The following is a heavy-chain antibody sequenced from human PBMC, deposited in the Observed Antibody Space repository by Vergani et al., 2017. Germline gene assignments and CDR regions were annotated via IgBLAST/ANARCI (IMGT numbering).Heavy chain of an antibody. CDR1: GYTFTSYG. V-gene: IGHV1-18*01. J-gene: IGHJ5*02. Sequence: QVQLVQSGAEVKKPGASVEVSCKASGYTFTSYGISWVRQAPGQGLEWMGWISAYKGNTNYAQKLQGRVTMTTDTSTSTAYMELRSLRSDGTAVYYCASNSLDSSAPLNWFEPWGQGTLVTVSS. CDR2: ISAYKGNT. CDR3: ASNSLDSSAPLNWFEP. D-gene: IGHD3-22*01.